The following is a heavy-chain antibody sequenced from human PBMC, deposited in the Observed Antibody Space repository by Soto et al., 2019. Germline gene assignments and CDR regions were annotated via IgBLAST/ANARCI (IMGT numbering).Heavy chain of an antibody. J-gene: IGHJ4*02. CDR1: GFTFSNYG. CDR2: ISYDGSNK. D-gene: IGHD3-22*01. V-gene: IGHV3-30*18. Sequence: QVQLVESGGGVVQPGRSLRLSCAASGFTFSNYGMHWVRQAPGKGLEWVAVISYDGSNKYYADSVKGRFIISRDNSKNTLYLQMNSLRAEDTAVYYCAKDRRHYDSSGYYPDDYWGQGTLVTVSS. CDR3: AKDRRHYDSSGYYPDDY.